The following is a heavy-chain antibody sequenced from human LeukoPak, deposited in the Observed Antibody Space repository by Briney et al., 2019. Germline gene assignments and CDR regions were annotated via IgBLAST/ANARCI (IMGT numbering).Heavy chain of an antibody. CDR2: INPSVGTT. CDR3: TRFPPYSGSYREIGDGFDI. Sequence: ASVKVSCKASGYIFITYYIHWVRQAPGQGLEWMGIINPSVGTTTYAQKFQGRVSMTRDMSTNTVYMELSSLRSEDTAVYYCTRFPPYSGSYREIGDGFDIWGQGTMVTVSS. V-gene: IGHV1-46*03. D-gene: IGHD1-26*01. CDR1: GYIFITYY. J-gene: IGHJ3*02.